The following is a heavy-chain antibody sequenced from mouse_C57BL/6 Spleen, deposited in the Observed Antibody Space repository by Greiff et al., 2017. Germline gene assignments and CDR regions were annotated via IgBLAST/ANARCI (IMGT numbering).Heavy chain of an antibody. CDR2: IDPSDSYT. CDR3: ARSAAQATCAY. CDR1: GYTFTSYW. V-gene: IGHV1-69*01. Sequence: QVQLQQPGAELVMPGASVKLSCKASGYTFTSYWMHWVKQRPGQGLEWIGEIDPSDSYTNYNQKFKGKSTLTVDKSSSTAYMQLSSLTSVDSAVYYCARSAAQATCAYWGQGSLGTVSA. J-gene: IGHJ3*01. D-gene: IGHD3-2*02.